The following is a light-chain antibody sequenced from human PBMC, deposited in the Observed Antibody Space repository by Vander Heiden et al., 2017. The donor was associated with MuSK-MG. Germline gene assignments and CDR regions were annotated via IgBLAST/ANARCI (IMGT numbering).Light chain of an antibody. Sequence: DIQMTQSPSTLSASVGDRVTITCRASQSISNLLAWYQQKPGKAPKLLIYKASSLESGVPSRFSGSGSGTEFTLTISSLQPDDFATYYCQQYNRGTFGQGTKVEI. J-gene: IGKJ1*01. V-gene: IGKV1-5*03. CDR1: QSISNL. CDR3: QQYNRGT. CDR2: KAS.